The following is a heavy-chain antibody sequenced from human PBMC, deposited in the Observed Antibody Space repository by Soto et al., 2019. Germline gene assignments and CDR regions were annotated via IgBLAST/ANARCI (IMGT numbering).Heavy chain of an antibody. V-gene: IGHV3-23*01. J-gene: IGHJ6*02. CDR2: ISGSGGST. CDR3: AKARTLYYYGMDV. Sequence: PGGTLRLSCAASGFTFSSYAMSWVRQAPGKGLEWVSAISGSGGSTYYADSVKGRFTISRDNSKNTLYLQMNSLRAEDTAVYYCAKARTLYYYGMDVWGQGTTVTVSS. CDR1: GFTFSSYA.